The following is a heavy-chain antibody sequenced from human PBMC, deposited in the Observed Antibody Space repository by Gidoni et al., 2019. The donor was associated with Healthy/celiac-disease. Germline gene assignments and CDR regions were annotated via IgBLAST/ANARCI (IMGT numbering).Heavy chain of an antibody. D-gene: IGHD3-16*01. J-gene: IGHJ6*02. Sequence: EVQLVESGGGLVQPGGSLRLSCAASGFSFSSYWMSWVRQAPGKGLEWVANIKQDGSEKYYVDSVKGRFTISRDNAKNSLYLQMNSLRAEDTAVYYCARDPYYVWGTYGMDVWGQGTTVTVSS. V-gene: IGHV3-7*03. CDR3: ARDPYYVWGTYGMDV. CDR1: GFSFSSYW. CDR2: IKQDGSEK.